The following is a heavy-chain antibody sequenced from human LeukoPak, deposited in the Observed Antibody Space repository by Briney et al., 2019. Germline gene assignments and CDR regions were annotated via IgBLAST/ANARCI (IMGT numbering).Heavy chain of an antibody. Sequence: GGSLRLSCAASGFTFSNYWMSWVRQAPGKGLEWVANIKEDGREKYYVDSVKGRFTISRDNARNSLYLQMNSLRAEDTAVYYCASGRQLGYWGQGTLVTVSS. J-gene: IGHJ4*02. D-gene: IGHD6-13*01. CDR1: GFTFSNYW. CDR3: ASGRQLGY. V-gene: IGHV3-7*01. CDR2: IKEDGREK.